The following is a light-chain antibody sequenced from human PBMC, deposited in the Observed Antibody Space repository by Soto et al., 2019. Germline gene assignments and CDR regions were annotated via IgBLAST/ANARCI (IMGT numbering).Light chain of an antibody. Sequence: DIHMTQSPSTLSGSGGDRVTITCRASQTISSLLAWYQQKPGKAPKLLIYKASTLKSGVPSRFSGSGSGTEFTLTINSLQPDDFATYYCQHYNSYSEAFGQGTKVDIK. CDR1: QTISSL. CDR2: KAS. J-gene: IGKJ1*01. CDR3: QHYNSYSEA. V-gene: IGKV1-5*03.